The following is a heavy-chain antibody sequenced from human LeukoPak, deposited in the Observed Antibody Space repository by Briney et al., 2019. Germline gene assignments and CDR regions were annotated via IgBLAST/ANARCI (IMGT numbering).Heavy chain of an antibody. CDR3: ARGKWVVVVPAALRRDPRAFDI. J-gene: IGHJ3*02. CDR1: GGSFSGYY. D-gene: IGHD2-2*01. CDR2: VNHSGST. V-gene: IGHV4-34*01. Sequence: SETLSLTCAVYGGSFSGYYWSWIRQPPGKGLEWIGEVNHSGSTNYNPSLKSRVTISVDTSKNQFSLKLGSVTAADTAVYYCARGKWVVVVPAALRRDPRAFDIWGQGTMVTVSS.